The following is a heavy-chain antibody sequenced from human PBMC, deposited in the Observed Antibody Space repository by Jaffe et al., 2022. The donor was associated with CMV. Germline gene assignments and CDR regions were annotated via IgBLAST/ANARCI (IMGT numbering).Heavy chain of an antibody. CDR2: IYSSGST. CDR1: GGSISSYY. J-gene: IGHJ4*02. D-gene: IGHD6-19*01. V-gene: IGHV4-4*07. CDR3: ARVGRGWFHFDY. Sequence: QVQLLESGPGLVKPSETLALTCAVSGGSISSYYWSWIRQPAGKGLEWIGRIYSSGSTDYDPSLKSRVTMSLDTSKNQFSLKLTSVIAADTAVYYCARVGRGWFHFDYWGQGTLVTVSS.